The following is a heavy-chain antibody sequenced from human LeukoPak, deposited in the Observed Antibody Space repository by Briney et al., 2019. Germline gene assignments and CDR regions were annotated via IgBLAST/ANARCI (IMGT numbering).Heavy chain of an antibody. D-gene: IGHD6-19*01. CDR2: TYYRSKWYN. CDR3: ASRAVAGTEFDP. Sequence: SQTLSLTCAISGDSVSSNSAGWNWIRQSPSRGLEWLGRTYYRSKWYNDDAVSVKSRITINPDTAKNQFSLQLSSVTAADTAVYYCASRAVAGTEFDPWGQGTLVTVSS. J-gene: IGHJ5*02. CDR1: GDSVSSNSAG. V-gene: IGHV6-1*01.